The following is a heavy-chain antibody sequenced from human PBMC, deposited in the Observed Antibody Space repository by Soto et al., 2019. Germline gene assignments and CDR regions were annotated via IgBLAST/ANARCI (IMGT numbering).Heavy chain of an antibody. CDR3: AKTSDCTNGVCPNYFDY. D-gene: IGHD2-8*01. CDR1: GFTFSSYA. Sequence: EVQLLESGGGLVQPGGSLRLSCAASGFTFSSYAMSWVRQAPGKGLEWVSAISGSGGSTYYADSVKGRFTISRDNSKNTLYLQMNSLRAEDTAVYYCAKTSDCTNGVCPNYFDYWGQGTLVTVSS. V-gene: IGHV3-23*01. J-gene: IGHJ4*02. CDR2: ISGSGGST.